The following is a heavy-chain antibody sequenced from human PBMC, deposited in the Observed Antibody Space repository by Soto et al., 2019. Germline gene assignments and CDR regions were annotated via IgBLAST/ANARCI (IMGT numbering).Heavy chain of an antibody. J-gene: IGHJ4*02. V-gene: IGHV3-23*01. D-gene: IGHD3-22*01. Sequence: EGSLRLSCAASGFTFSSYAMSWVRQAPGKGLEWVSAISGSGGSTYYADSVKGRFTISRDNSKNTLYLQMNSLRAEDTAVYYCAKSRDSSGYYLGYWGQGTLVTVSS. CDR2: ISGSGGST. CDR3: AKSRDSSGYYLGY. CDR1: GFTFSSYA.